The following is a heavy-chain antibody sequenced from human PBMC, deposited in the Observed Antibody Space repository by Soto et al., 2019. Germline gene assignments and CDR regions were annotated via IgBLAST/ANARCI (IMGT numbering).Heavy chain of an antibody. J-gene: IGHJ4*02. CDR1: GFSFGSFA. CDR2: VNEFGAGA. D-gene: IGHD6-13*01. Sequence: EVQLLESGGGLGQPGGSLRLSCATSGFSFGSFAMGWVRQAPGKGLDWVSAVNEFGAGAYYAESVKGRFTLSKDFSANTLFLQMNSLRAEDSATYYCVKGSAGHRPYHFDHWGQGALVTVSS. CDR3: VKGSAGHRPYHFDH. V-gene: IGHV3-23*01.